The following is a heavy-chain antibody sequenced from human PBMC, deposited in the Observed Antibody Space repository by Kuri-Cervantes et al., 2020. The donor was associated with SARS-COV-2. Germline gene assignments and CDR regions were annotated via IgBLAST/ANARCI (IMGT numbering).Heavy chain of an antibody. CDR1: GYTFTAYN. J-gene: IGHJ6*03. V-gene: IGHV1-2*02. D-gene: IGHD2/OR15-2a*01. CDR3: ARDGQPIHPCNSGVCYYYYYYMDV. CDR2: INPKSGGT. Sequence: VKDSCKSSGYTFTAYNIHWVRQAPGQGLEWLGWINPKSGGTNHAQEFQGRITMTRDTSISTVYLELTRLRSDDTAVYYCARDGQPIHPCNSGVCYYYYYYMDVWGKGTTVTVSS.